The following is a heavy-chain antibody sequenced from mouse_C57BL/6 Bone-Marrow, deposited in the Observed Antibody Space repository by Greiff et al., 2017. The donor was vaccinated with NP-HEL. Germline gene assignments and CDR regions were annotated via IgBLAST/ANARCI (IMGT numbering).Heavy chain of an antibody. Sequence: VQLQQSGPGLMKPSQSLSLTCSVTGYSITSGYYWNWIRQFPGNKLEWMGYISYDGSNNYNPSLKNRISITRDTSKNQFFLKLNSVTTEDTATYYCAREDYGSSYWYFDVWGTGTTVTVSS. CDR3: AREDYGSSYWYFDV. CDR1: GYSITSGYY. D-gene: IGHD1-1*01. V-gene: IGHV3-6*01. CDR2: ISYDGSN. J-gene: IGHJ1*03.